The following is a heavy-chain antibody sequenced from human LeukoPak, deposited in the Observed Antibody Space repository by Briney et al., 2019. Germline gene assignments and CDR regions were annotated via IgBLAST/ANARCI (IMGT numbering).Heavy chain of an antibody. CDR1: GFTFSNAW. D-gene: IGHD6-13*01. Sequence: SGGSLRLSCAASGFTFSNAWMSWVRQAPGKGLEWVGRIKSKTDGGTTDYAAPVKGRFTISRDDSKNTLYQQMNSLKTEDTAVYYCTTDTRSGYSSSWYLDYFDYWGQGTLVTVSS. J-gene: IGHJ4*02. CDR2: IKSKTDGGTT. CDR3: TTDTRSGYSSSWYLDYFDY. V-gene: IGHV3-15*01.